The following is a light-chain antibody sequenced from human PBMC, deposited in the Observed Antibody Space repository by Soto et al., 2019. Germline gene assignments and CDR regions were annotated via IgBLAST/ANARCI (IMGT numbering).Light chain of an antibody. CDR1: QRVSRSY. J-gene: IGKJ3*01. V-gene: IGKV3-20*01. Sequence: EIVLTQSPGTLSLSPGERATLSCRASQRVSRSYLAWYQQKPGQAPRLLIYGASSRATGIPDRFSGSGSGTDFTLTISKLEPEDSAVYYCQQYDGSPPFTFGPGTKVDI. CDR2: GAS. CDR3: QQYDGSPPFT.